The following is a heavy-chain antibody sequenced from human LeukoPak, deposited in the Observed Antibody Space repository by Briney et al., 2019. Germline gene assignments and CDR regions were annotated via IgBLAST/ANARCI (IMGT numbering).Heavy chain of an antibody. J-gene: IGHJ4*02. V-gene: IGHV3-7*01. CDR2: IKQDGSEK. D-gene: IGHD6-19*01. CDR3: ASQRYSSGWYQGEFDY. Sequence: PGGSLRLSCVVSGFTFSRYWMSWVRQAPGKGLERVANIKQDGSEKHYEDSVKGRFTISRDNAKNSLYLQMNSLRAEDTAVYYCASQRYSSGWYQGEFDYWGQGTLVTVSS. CDR1: GFTFSRYW.